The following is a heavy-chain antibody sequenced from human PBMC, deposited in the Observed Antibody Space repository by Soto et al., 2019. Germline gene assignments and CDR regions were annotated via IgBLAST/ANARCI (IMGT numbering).Heavy chain of an antibody. J-gene: IGHJ3*02. D-gene: IGHD3-10*01. CDR3: ARALLWFGDDAFDI. CDR1: GGSIGSYY. V-gene: IGHV4-59*08. CDR2: IYYSGST. Sequence: SETLSLTCTVSGGSIGSYYWSWIRQPPGKGLEWIGYIYYSGSTNYNPSLKSRVTISVDTSKNQFSLKLSSVTAADTAVYYCARALLWFGDDAFDIWGQGTMVTVS.